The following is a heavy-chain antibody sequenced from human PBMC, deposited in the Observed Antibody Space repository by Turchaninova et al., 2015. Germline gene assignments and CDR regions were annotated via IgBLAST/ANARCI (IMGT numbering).Heavy chain of an antibody. CDR1: RASRTNGDFF. Sequence: QLQLQESGPGLVKPSETLSLTGTVSRASRTNGDFFWGWVRQPPGKGLEWIGTIHNSGGTFYNPSLRSRLTISADTSKNQFSLKLSSVTAADTAMYYCARHTDGSGYYYWGRGTLVTVSS. V-gene: IGHV4-39*01. CDR3: ARHTDGSGYYY. CDR2: IHNSGGT. D-gene: IGHD3-3*01. J-gene: IGHJ4*02.